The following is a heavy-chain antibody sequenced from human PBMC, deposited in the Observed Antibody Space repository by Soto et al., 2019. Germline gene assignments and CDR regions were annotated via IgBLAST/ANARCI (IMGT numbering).Heavy chain of an antibody. V-gene: IGHV3-30-3*01. CDR1: GFTFSSYA. J-gene: IGHJ4*02. D-gene: IGHD3-22*01. CDR3: ARDSPPYYDSSGALLY. Sequence: GGSLRLSCAASGFTFSSYAMHWVRQAPGKGLEWVAVISYDGSNKYYADSVKGRFTISRDNSKNTLYLQMNSLRAEDTAVYYCARDSPPYYDSSGALLYWGQGTLVTVSS. CDR2: ISYDGSNK.